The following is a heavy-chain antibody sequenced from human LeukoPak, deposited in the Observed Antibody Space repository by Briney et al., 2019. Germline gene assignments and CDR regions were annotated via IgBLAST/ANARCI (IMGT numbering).Heavy chain of an antibody. V-gene: IGHV3-48*01. CDR1: GFTFSRDS. J-gene: IGHJ4*02. D-gene: IGHD2-15*01. CDR2: INGGGSPI. CDR3: VRDNPRCCGVVPANIDDY. Sequence: AGGSLRLSCAASGFTFSRDSMNCVRQAPGKGLGWVSYINGGGSPIYYADSVRGRFTISRDNVKNSLYLQMNSLRAEDTAVYYCVRDNPRCCGVVPANIDDYWGQGTLVTVSS.